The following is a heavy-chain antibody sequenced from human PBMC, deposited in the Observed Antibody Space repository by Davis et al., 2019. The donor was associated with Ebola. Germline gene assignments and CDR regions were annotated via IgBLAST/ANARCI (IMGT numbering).Heavy chain of an antibody. V-gene: IGHV3-23*01. D-gene: IGHD6-19*01. Sequence: PGGSLRLSCAASGFTFSSYAMSWVRQAPGKGLEWVSAISGSGGSTYYADSVKGRFTIPRDNAKTSLYLQMNSLRAEDTAVYYCARESGSGWYRNYYYYMDVWGKGTTVTVSS. CDR1: GFTFSSYA. CDR2: ISGSGGST. CDR3: ARESGSGWYRNYYYYMDV. J-gene: IGHJ6*03.